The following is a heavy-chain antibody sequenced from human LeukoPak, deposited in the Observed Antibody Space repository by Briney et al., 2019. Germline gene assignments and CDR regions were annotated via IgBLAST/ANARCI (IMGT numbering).Heavy chain of an antibody. V-gene: IGHV3-74*01. D-gene: IGHD5-18*01. CDR2: INSDGSST. CDR3: TRDGAAMDNWFDP. CDR1: GFIFSSYW. J-gene: IGHJ5*02. Sequence: GGSLRLSCAASGFIFSSYWMHWVRQAPGKGLVWVSRINSDGSSTRCADSVKGRFTISRDNAKNTLYLQMNSLRAEDTAVYYCTRDGAAMDNWFDPWGQGTLVTVSS.